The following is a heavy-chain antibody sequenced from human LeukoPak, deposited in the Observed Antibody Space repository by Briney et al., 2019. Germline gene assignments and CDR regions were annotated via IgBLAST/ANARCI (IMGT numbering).Heavy chain of an antibody. Sequence: PSQTLSLTCTVSGGSISSGGYYWSWIRQPPGKGLEWIGYIYHSGSTYYNPSLKSRVTISVDRSKNQFSLKLSSVTAADTAVYYCARGFVGEYQLLPNWFDPWGQGTLVTVSS. CDR3: ARGFVGEYQLLPNWFDP. J-gene: IGHJ5*02. CDR2: IYHSGST. V-gene: IGHV4-30-2*01. CDR1: GGSISSGGYY. D-gene: IGHD2-2*01.